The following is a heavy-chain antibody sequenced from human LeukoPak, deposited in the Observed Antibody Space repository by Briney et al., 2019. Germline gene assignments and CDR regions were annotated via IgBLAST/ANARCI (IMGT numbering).Heavy chain of an antibody. CDR3: AKDTQWLALPGVANYYFDY. CDR2: ISGSGGST. Sequence: AGGSLRLSCAASGFTFSNYAMSWVRQAPGKGLEWVSSISGSGGSTYYADSVKGRFTIPRDNSKNTLYLQVNSLRAEDTAVYYCAKDTQWLALPGVANYYFDYWGQGTLVTVSS. CDR1: GFTFSNYA. V-gene: IGHV3-23*01. J-gene: IGHJ4*02. D-gene: IGHD6-19*01.